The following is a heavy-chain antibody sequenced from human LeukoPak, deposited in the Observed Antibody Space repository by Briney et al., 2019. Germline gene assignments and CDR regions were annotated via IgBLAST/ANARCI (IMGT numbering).Heavy chain of an antibody. CDR2: IRYDGSNK. CDR1: GFTFSSYG. Sequence: QPGGSLRLSCAASGFTFSSYGMHWVRQAPGKGLEWVAFIRYDGSNKYYADSVKGRFTISRDNAKKSLYLQMNSLRAEDTAVYYCARTLSGSYDPWGQGTLDTVSS. J-gene: IGHJ5*02. D-gene: IGHD1-26*01. V-gene: IGHV3-30*02. CDR3: ARTLSGSYDP.